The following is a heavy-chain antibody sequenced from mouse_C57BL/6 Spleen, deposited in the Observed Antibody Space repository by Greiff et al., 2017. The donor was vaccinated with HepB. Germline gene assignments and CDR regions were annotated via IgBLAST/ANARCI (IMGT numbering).Heavy chain of an antibody. D-gene: IGHD1-1*01. CDR1: GFTFSSYT. J-gene: IGHJ3*01. V-gene: IGHV5-9*01. CDR2: ISGGGGNT. CDR3: ARRYGSSAFAY. Sequence: EVQGVESGGGLVKPGGSLKLSCAASGFTFSSYTMSWVRQTPEKWLEWVATISGGGGNTYYPDSVKGRFTISRDYAKHTLYLQMSSLRSEDTALYDCARRYGSSAFAYWGQGTLVTVAA.